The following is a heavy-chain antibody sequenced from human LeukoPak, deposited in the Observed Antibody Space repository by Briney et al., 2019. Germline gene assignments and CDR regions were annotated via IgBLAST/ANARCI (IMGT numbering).Heavy chain of an antibody. V-gene: IGHV1-69*04. D-gene: IGHD3-22*01. CDR3: ARDSYYYDSSGYYRFDY. CDR2: IIPILGIA. CDR1: GFTFSSYA. Sequence: GGSLRLSCAASGFTFSSYAISWVRQAPGQGLEWMGRIIPILGIANYAQKFQGRVTITADKSTSTAYMELSSLRSEDTAVYYCARDSYYYDSSGYYRFDYWGQGTLVTVSS. J-gene: IGHJ4*02.